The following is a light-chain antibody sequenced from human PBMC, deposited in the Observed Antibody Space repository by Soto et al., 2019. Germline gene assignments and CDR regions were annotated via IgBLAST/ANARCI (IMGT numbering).Light chain of an antibody. CDR2: DVS. CDR3: SSYTISSTLV. Sequence: QSVLTQPASVSGSPGQSITISCTGTSSDVGGYNYVSWYQQHPGKAPKLMIYDVSNRPSGISYRFSGSKSGNTASLSISGLQAEDEADYYCSSYTISSTLVFGGGTQLTVL. CDR1: SSDVGGYNY. J-gene: IGLJ2*01. V-gene: IGLV2-14*01.